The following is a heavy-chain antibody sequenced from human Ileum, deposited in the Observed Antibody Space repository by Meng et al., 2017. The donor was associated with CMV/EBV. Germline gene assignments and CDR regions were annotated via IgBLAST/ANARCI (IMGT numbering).Heavy chain of an antibody. CDR3: TSGWGLNY. CDR2: TFYSSKWYY. V-gene: IGHV6-1*01. D-gene: IGHD3-10*01. J-gene: IGHJ4*02. CDR1: GDSISGSNTA. Sequence: QRQLQRAGPGLVRPSQTLSLTCVISGDSISGSNTAWNWLRQSPSTGLEWLGRTFYSSKWYYDYAVSVNSRIAIIPDTSKNQLSLQLNSVTPEDTAVYYCTSGWGLNYWGQGTLVTVSS.